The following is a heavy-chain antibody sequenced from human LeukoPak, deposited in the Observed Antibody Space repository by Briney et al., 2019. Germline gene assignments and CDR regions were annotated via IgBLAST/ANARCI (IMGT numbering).Heavy chain of an antibody. CDR2: IYYSGST. J-gene: IGHJ6*02. CDR1: RGSISSYH. D-gene: IGHD4-17*01. Sequence: SETLSLTCTVSRGSISSYHWSWIRQPPGKGLEWIGDIYYSGSTNYNPSLKSRVTISVATSNNQFSLKVSSVTAADTAVYYCATGKGTTVTYYYYGMDVWGQGTTVTVSS. V-gene: IGHV4-59*01. CDR3: ATGKGTTVTYYYYGMDV.